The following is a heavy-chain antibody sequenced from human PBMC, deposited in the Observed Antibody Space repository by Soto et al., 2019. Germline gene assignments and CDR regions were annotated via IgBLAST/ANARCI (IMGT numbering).Heavy chain of an antibody. D-gene: IGHD6-6*01. V-gene: IGHV3-33*01. CDR1: GFTFSSYG. J-gene: IGHJ4*02. CDR2: IWYDGSNK. CDR3: ARDPVQEYSSSGPYFDY. Sequence: PGGSLRLSCAASGFTFSSYGMHWVRQAPGKGLEWVAVIWYDGSNKYYADSVKGRFTISRDNSKNTLYLQMNSLRAEDTAVYYCARDPVQEYSSSGPYFDYWGQGTLVTVSS.